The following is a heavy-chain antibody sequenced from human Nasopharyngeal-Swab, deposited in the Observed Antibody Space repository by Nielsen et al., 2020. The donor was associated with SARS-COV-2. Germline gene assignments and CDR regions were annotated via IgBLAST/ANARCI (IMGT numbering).Heavy chain of an antibody. J-gene: IGHJ3*02. CDR1: GFTFNIYA. D-gene: IGHD3-10*01. Sequence: GESLKISCAASGFTFNIYAMAWDRRAPGRGLQWVTGVSSSGGSTYYTDSVKGRFTISRDNSKNTLYLEMHSLRVEDTAVYYCAKDDVVRGDAFDIWGQGTMVTVSS. V-gene: IGHV3-23*01. CDR3: AKDDVVRGDAFDI. CDR2: VSSSGGST.